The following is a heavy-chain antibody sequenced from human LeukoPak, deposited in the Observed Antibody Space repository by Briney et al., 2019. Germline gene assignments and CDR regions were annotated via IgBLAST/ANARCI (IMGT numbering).Heavy chain of an antibody. CDR3: ARAGGSGSYLLNY. D-gene: IGHD3-10*01. Sequence: SETLSLTCTVSGGSISSSSYYWGWIRQPPGKGLEWIGSIYYSGSTYYNPSLKSRVTISVDTSKNQFSLKLSSVTAADTAVHYCARAGGSGSYLLNYWGQGTLVTVSS. J-gene: IGHJ4*02. V-gene: IGHV4-39*07. CDR2: IYYSGST. CDR1: GGSISSSSYY.